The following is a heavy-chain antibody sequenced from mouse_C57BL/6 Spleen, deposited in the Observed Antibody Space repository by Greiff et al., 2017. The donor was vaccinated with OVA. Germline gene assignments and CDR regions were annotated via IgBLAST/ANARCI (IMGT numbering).Heavy chain of an antibody. CDR3: ARWQNYYGSSSGDY. CDR1: GYSFTGYF. CDR2: INPYNGDT. V-gene: IGHV1-20*01. Sequence: VQLQQSGPELVKPGDSVKISCKASGYSFTGYFMNWVMQSHGKSLAWIGRINPYNGDTFSNQKFKGKATLTVDKSSSTAHMELRSLTSEDSAVYYCARWQNYYGSSSGDYWGQGTTLTVSS. D-gene: IGHD1-1*01. J-gene: IGHJ2*01.